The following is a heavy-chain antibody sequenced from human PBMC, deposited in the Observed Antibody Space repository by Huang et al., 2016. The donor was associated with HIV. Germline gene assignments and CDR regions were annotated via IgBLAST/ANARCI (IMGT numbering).Heavy chain of an antibody. J-gene: IGHJ4*02. Sequence: QVQLVQSGAEVKKPGSSVKVSCKASGGTFSSSAINWVRQAPGQGLEWMGGIIPICGTANYAQKFQGRATITADESTSTAYMELSSLRSEDTAVYYCAREFYYDSSGYYFDYWGQGTLVTVSS. V-gene: IGHV1-69*01. CDR2: IIPICGTA. CDR1: GGTFSSSA. CDR3: AREFYYDSSGYYFDY. D-gene: IGHD3-22*01.